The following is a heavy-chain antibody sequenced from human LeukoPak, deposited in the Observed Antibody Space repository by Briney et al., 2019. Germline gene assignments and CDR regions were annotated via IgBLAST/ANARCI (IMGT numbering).Heavy chain of an antibody. Sequence: PGRSLRLSCAASGFTFSSYGMHWVRQAPGKGLEWVAVISYDGSNKYYADSVKGRFTISRDNSKNTLYLQMNSLRAEDTAVYYCAKGMLFQGGDLREDYFDYWGQGTLVTVSS. D-gene: IGHD2-8*01. CDR1: GFTFSSYG. CDR2: ISYDGSNK. J-gene: IGHJ4*02. V-gene: IGHV3-30*18. CDR3: AKGMLFQGGDLREDYFDY.